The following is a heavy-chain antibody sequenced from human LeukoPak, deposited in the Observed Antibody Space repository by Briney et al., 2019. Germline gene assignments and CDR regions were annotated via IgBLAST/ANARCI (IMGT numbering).Heavy chain of an antibody. CDR3: ARGAGTYDSSGYFDY. J-gene: IGHJ4*02. D-gene: IGHD3-22*01. CDR2: IFYSGTS. CDR1: RGSIDSTNYY. V-gene: IGHV4-39*07. Sequence: SETLSLTCSVSRGSIDSTNYYWAWIRQPPGKGLEWIGTIFYSGTSHSNPSLKSRVTISVDTSKNQFSLKLSSVTAADTAVYYCARGAGTYDSSGYFDYWGQGTLVTVSS.